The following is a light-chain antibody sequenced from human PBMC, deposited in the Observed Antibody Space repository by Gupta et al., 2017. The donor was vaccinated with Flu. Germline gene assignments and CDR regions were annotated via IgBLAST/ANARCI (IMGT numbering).Light chain of an antibody. CDR2: AAS. V-gene: IGKV1-39*01. J-gene: IGKJ3*01. CDR3: QQSDSTPFT. Sequence: DIQMTQSPSSLSASVGDRVTITCRASQSISSYLNWYQQKPGKAPKLLIYAASSLQSGVPSRFSGSGSGTDFTLTISSLQPEDFATDYCQQSDSTPFTFGHGTKVDIK. CDR1: QSISSY.